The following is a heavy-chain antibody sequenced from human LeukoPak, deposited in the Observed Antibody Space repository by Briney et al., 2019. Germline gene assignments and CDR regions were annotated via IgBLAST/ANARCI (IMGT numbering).Heavy chain of an antibody. V-gene: IGHV3-23*01. J-gene: IGHJ5*02. CDR1: GFTFSSYA. Sequence: GGSLRLSCAASGFTFSSYAMSWVRQAPGKGLEWVSAISGSGGSTYYADSVKGRFTISRDNSKNTLYLQMNSLKTEDTAVYYCTRDLLRYFDWSSSPNWFDLWGQGTLVTVSS. CDR3: TRDLLRYFDWSSSPNWFDL. CDR2: ISGSGGST. D-gene: IGHD3-9*01.